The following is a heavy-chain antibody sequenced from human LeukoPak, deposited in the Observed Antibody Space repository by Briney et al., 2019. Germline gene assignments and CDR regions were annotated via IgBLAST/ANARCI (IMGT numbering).Heavy chain of an antibody. CDR2: IKQDGSEK. CDR3: AGGSGYLITS. V-gene: IGHV3-7*01. D-gene: IGHD3-9*01. J-gene: IGHJ5*02. Sequence: GGSLRLSCAAPGFSFRSYWMNWVRQAPGKGLEWLAIIKQDGSEKHYKGSVEGRFTISRDNAKNSLHLQMNSLRAEDTAVYYCAGGSGYLITSWGQGTLVAVSS. CDR1: GFSFRSYW.